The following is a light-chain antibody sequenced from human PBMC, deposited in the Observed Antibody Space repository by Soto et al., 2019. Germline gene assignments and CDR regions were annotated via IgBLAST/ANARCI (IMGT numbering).Light chain of an antibody. CDR1: QSISAN. CDR2: GAS. Sequence: EIVMTPSPATLSVSPGDRATLSCRASQSISANVAWYQHKPGQAPRLLIYGASFRATGMPARFSGSGSGTDFTLTISSLEPEDFAVYYCQQRSNWPWTFGQGTKVDIK. J-gene: IGKJ1*01. V-gene: IGKV3-11*01. CDR3: QQRSNWPWT.